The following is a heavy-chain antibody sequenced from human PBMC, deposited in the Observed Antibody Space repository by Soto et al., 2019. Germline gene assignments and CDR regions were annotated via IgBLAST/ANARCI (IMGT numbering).Heavy chain of an antibody. CDR2: IYYSGST. Sequence: SETLSLTCTVSGGSISSGGYYWSWIRQHPGKGLEWIGYIYYSGSTYYNPSLKSRVTISVDTSKNQFSLKLSSVTAADTAVYYCARDQSAWFGESQYNWFDPWGQGTLVTVSS. J-gene: IGHJ5*02. CDR1: GGSISSGGYY. D-gene: IGHD3-10*01. CDR3: ARDQSAWFGESQYNWFDP. V-gene: IGHV4-31*03.